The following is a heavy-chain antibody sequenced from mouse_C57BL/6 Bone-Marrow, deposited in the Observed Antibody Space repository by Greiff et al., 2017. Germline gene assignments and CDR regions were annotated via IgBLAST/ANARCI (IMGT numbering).Heavy chain of an antibody. Sequence: QVQLKESGPELVKPGASVKISCKASGYAFSSSWMNWVKQRPGKGLEWIGRIYPGDGDTNYNGKFKGKATLTADKSSSTAYMQLSSLTSEDSAVYFCGIYYDYDEEIYWYFDVWGTGTTVTVSS. CDR3: GIYYDYDEEIYWYFDV. V-gene: IGHV1-82*01. CDR2: IYPGDGDT. J-gene: IGHJ1*03. CDR1: GYAFSSSW. D-gene: IGHD2-4*01.